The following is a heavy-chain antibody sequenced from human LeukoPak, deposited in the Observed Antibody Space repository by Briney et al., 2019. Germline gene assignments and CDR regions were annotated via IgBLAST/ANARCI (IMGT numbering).Heavy chain of an antibody. D-gene: IGHD6-13*01. CDR2: INPNSGGT. V-gene: IGHV1-2*04. CDR3: ARAGGIAAPPEY. J-gene: IGHJ4*02. Sequence: ASVKVSCKASGYTFTGYYMHWVRQAPGQGLEWMGWINPNSGGTNYAQKFQGWVTMTRDTSISTAYMELRRLRSDDTAVYYRARAGGIAAPPEYWGQGTLVTVSS. CDR1: GYTFTGYY.